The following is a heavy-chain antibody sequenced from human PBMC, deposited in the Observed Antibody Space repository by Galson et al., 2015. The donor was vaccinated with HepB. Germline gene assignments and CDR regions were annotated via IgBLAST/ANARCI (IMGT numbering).Heavy chain of an antibody. J-gene: IGHJ4*02. CDR3: ARDGPYSGADC. V-gene: IGHV3-21*01. CDR2: ISSSSRYI. Sequence: SLRLSCTASGFTFSSYSMNWVRQAPGKGLEWVSSISSSSRYIYYADSVKGRITISLDNAKNSLYLQMNSLRAEDTAVYYCARDGPYSGADCWGQGTLVTVSS. CDR1: GFTFSSYS. D-gene: IGHD1-26*01.